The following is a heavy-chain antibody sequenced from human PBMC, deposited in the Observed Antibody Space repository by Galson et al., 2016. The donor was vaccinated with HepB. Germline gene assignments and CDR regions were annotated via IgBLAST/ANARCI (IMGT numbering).Heavy chain of an antibody. D-gene: IGHD6-19*01. CDR1: GYSFTNYW. Sequence: QSGAEVKKPGESLKISCKGSGYSFTNYWIGWVRQMPGKGLEWMGMIHPDDSDTKYSPSFQGQVTMSADKSISTAYLQWSSLKASDIAMYYCARFSGSGWGSFDYWGQGTLVTVSS. CDR3: ARFSGSGWGSFDY. CDR2: IHPDDSDT. J-gene: IGHJ4*02. V-gene: IGHV5-51*01.